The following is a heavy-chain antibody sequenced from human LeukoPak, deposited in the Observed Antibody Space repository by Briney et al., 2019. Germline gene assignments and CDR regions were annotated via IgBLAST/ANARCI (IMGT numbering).Heavy chain of an antibody. Sequence: PSETLSLTCAVSGGSISSSSYYWGWIRQPPGKGLEWIGSIYYSGSTYYNPSLKSRVTISVDTSKNQFSLKLSSVTAADTAVYYCATLQTSWGSILIAAARGDAFDIWGQGTMVTVSS. CDR3: ATLQTSWGSILIAAARGDAFDI. V-gene: IGHV4-39*01. CDR1: GGSISSSSYY. CDR2: IYYSGST. J-gene: IGHJ3*02. D-gene: IGHD6-13*01.